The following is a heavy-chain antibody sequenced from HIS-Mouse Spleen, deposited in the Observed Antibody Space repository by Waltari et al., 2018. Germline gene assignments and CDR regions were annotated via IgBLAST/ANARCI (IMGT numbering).Heavy chain of an antibody. CDR2: ISSSSSYI. V-gene: IGHV3-21*01. J-gene: IGHJ3*02. CDR3: ARRLLTGYAFDI. Sequence: LEWVSSISSSSSYIYYADSVKGRFTISRDNAKNSLYLQMNSLRAEDTAVYYCARRLLTGYAFDIWGQGTMVTVSS. D-gene: IGHD7-27*01.